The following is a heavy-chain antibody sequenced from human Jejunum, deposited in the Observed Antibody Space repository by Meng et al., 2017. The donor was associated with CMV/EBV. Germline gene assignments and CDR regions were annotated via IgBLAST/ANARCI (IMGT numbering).Heavy chain of an antibody. Sequence: SFSDNYWGWIRQSPGKELECIGEVTPSGPATYNPSLESRVTISRDTSKNQFSLRLTSVTVEDTAVYYCAGAPPVAAPGSYFDSWGQGAQVTVSS. CDR2: VTPSGPA. V-gene: IGHV4-34*01. CDR3: AGAPPVAAPGSYFDS. D-gene: IGHD1-14*01. CDR1: SFSDNY. J-gene: IGHJ4*02.